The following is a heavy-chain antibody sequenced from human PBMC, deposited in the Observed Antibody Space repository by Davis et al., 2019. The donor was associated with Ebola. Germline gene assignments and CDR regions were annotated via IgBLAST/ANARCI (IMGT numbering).Heavy chain of an antibody. CDR1: GGTFSSYA. J-gene: IGHJ4*02. CDR3: ARDDYGDYGYFDY. Sequence: ASVKVSCKASGGTFSSYAISWVRQAPGQRLEWMGWINAGNGNTKYSQKFQGRVTITRDTSASTAYMELSSLRSEDTAVYYCARDDYGDYGYFDYWGQGTLVTASS. D-gene: IGHD4-17*01. CDR2: INAGNGNT. V-gene: IGHV1-3*01.